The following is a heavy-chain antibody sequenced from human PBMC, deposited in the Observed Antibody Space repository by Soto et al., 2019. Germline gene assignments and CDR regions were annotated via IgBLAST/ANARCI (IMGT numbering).Heavy chain of an antibody. CDR3: ARRPGYIDRHYYGMDV. D-gene: IGHD1-1*01. CDR1: GGSISSGGYS. J-gene: IGHJ6*02. Sequence: QLQLRESGSGLVKPSQTLSLTCAVSGGSISSGGYSWTWIRQPPGKGLEWIGSISHTGSTYYNVSLRSRVTISIDRSKNHFSLKLISVTAADTAIYYCARRPGYIDRHYYGMDVWGQGTTVTVSS. CDR2: ISHTGST. V-gene: IGHV4-30-2*01.